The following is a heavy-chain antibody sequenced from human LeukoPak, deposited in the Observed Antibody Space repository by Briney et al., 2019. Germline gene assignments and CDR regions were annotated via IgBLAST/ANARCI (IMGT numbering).Heavy chain of an antibody. V-gene: IGHV4-59*12. CDR1: GGSIGSDY. D-gene: IGHD6-13*01. Sequence: PSETLSLTCTVSGGSIGSDYWTWIRQPPGKGLEYIGYIYYTGGTNYNPSLKSRVTISVDTSKNQFSLKLSSVTAADTGVYYCARAEITAAGVPFDYWGQGTLVTVSS. CDR2: IYYTGGT. CDR3: ARAEITAAGVPFDY. J-gene: IGHJ4*02.